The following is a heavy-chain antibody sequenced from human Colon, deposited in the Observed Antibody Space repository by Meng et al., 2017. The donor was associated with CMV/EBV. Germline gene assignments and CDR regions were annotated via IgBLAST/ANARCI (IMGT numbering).Heavy chain of an antibody. Sequence: GESLKISCAASGFTFSSYGMHWVRQAPGKGLEWVAFIRYDGSNKYYADSVKGRFSISRDNSKNTLYLQMNRLRAEDTAVYYCAKDSPNWNLGYWGQGTLVTVSS. D-gene: IGHD1-1*01. V-gene: IGHV3-30*02. CDR2: IRYDGSNK. CDR1: GFTFSSYG. CDR3: AKDSPNWNLGY. J-gene: IGHJ4*02.